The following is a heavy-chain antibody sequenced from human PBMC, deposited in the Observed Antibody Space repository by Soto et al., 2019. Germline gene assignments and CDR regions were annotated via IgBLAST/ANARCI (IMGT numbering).Heavy chain of an antibody. J-gene: IGHJ6*02. CDR2: ISAYNGNT. D-gene: IGHD3-10*01. Sequence: QVQLVQSGAEVKKPGASVKVSCKASGYTFTSYGISWVRQAPGQGLEWMGWISAYNGNTNYAQKLQGRVTMTTDTSTSTAYMELRSLRSDDTAVYYCARVTMVRGVTHYYYYCMDVWGQGTTVTVSS. CDR1: GYTFTSYG. V-gene: IGHV1-18*01. CDR3: ARVTMVRGVTHYYYYCMDV.